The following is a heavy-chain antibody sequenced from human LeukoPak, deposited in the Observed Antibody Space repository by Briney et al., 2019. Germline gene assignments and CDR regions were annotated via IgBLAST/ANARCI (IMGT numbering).Heavy chain of an antibody. CDR2: MNPNSGNT. V-gene: IGHV1-8*01. CDR3: ARCAAGDYYYYYMDV. D-gene: IGHD4-17*01. Sequence: ASVKVSCKASGYTFTSYDINWVRQATGQGREWMGWMNPNSGNTDYSQKLQGRVTMTRNTSISTAYMELRSLRSEDTAVYYCARCAAGDYYYYYMDVWGKGTTVTVSS. J-gene: IGHJ6*03. CDR1: GYTFTSYD.